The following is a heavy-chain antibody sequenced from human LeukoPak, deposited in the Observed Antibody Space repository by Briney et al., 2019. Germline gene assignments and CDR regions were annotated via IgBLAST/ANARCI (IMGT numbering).Heavy chain of an antibody. CDR2: FDPEGNET. V-gene: IGHV1-24*01. Sequence: ASVKVSCKVSGYSLTKLSLHWVRQAPGKGLEWMGGFDPEGNETLSSEKFQGRVIITEDTSTDSSNMELRNLRIDDTAIYYCAALPSHWGQGTLVTVSS. D-gene: IGHD2-2*01. J-gene: IGHJ4*02. CDR3: AALPSH. CDR1: GYSLTKLS.